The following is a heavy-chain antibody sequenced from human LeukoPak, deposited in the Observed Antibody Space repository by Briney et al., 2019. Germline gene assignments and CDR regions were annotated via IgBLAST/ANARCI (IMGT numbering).Heavy chain of an antibody. D-gene: IGHD3-10*01. CDR1: GFIISDYY. Sequence: GGSLRLSCAASGFIISDYYMNWIRQAPGKGLEWVSYISSSGSTMYYADYVRGRFTISWDSTNNSLYLEMNSLRDEDTAVYCARDRKYLYGSGRPHYMDVWGKGTTVIVSS. CDR3: ARDRKYLYGSGRPHYMDV. CDR2: ISSSGSTM. V-gene: IGHV3-11*04. J-gene: IGHJ6*03.